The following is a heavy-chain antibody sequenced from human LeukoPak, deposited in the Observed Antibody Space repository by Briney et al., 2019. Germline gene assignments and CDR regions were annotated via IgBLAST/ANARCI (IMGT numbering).Heavy chain of an antibody. Sequence: PGGSPRLSCAASGFTFSSYGMHWVRQAPGNGREWVAVISYDGSNKYYADSVKGRFTISRDNSKNTLYLQMNSLRAEDTAVYYCAKAPRGLQRKYYFDYWGQGTLVTVSS. CDR1: GFTFSSYG. J-gene: IGHJ4*02. V-gene: IGHV3-30*18. CDR3: AKAPRGLQRKYYFDY. CDR2: ISYDGSNK. D-gene: IGHD5-24*01.